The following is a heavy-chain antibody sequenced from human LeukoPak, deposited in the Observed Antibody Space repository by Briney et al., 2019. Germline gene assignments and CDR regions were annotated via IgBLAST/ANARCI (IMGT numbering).Heavy chain of an antibody. CDR3: ARELFGSGSYPDY. CDR1: GFIFSSYA. V-gene: IGHV3-30*02. D-gene: IGHD3-10*01. Sequence: GGSLRLSCTAPGFIFSSYAIHWIRQAPGKGLEWVALVRHDGSNRYYADSVKGRFTISRDNSKNTVYLQMNSLRAEDTAVYYCARELFGSGSYPDYWGQGTLVTVSS. CDR2: VRHDGSNR. J-gene: IGHJ4*02.